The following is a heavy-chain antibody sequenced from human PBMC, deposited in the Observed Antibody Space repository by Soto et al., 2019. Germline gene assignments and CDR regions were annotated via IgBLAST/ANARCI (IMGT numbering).Heavy chain of an antibody. CDR3: AHTPIAAAGANWFDP. D-gene: IGHD6-13*01. V-gene: IGHV6-1*01. CDR2: TYYRSKWYN. J-gene: IGHJ5*02. CDR1: GDSVSSNSAA. Sequence: SRTLSLPCAISGDSVSSNSAAWNWIRQSPSRGLEWLGRTYYRSKWYNDYAVSVKNRITINPDTSKNQFSLQLNSVTPEDTAVYYCAHTPIAAAGANWFDPWGQGTLVTVSS.